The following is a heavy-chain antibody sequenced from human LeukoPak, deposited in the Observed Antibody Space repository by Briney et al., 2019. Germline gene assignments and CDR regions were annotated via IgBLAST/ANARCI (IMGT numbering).Heavy chain of an antibody. V-gene: IGHV4-30-4*01. Sequence: SETLSLTCTVSGGSISSGDYYWSWIRQPPGKGLEWIGYIYYSGSTYYNPSLKSRVTISVDTSKNQFSLKLSSVTAADTAVYYCARENPFLNYFDYWGQGTLVTVSS. CDR3: ARENPFLNYFDY. J-gene: IGHJ4*02. CDR1: GGSISSGDYY. CDR2: IYYSGST.